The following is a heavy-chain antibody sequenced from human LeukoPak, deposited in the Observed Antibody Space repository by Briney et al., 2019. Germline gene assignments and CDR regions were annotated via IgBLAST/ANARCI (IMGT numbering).Heavy chain of an antibody. Sequence: GGSLRLSCAASGFTFSNYWMNWVRQAPGKGLEWVANIKQDGSEKYYVDSVKGRFTISRDNAKNSLYLQMNSLRAEDTALYYCARAIKYYYDTSGYYDWGQGALVTVSS. CDR2: IKQDGSEK. V-gene: IGHV3-7*01. D-gene: IGHD3-22*01. CDR3: ARAIKYYYDTSGYYD. J-gene: IGHJ4*02. CDR1: GFTFSNYW.